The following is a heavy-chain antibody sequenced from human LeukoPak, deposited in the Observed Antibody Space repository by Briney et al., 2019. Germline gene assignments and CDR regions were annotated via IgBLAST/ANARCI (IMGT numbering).Heavy chain of an antibody. CDR3: AKSGSSPPYYYYGMDV. CDR2: MSFDGSNE. D-gene: IGHD6-13*01. Sequence: HPGRSLRLSCAASGFSFSSYGMHWVRQAPGKGLEWVAVMSFDGSNEYYADSVKGRFTISRDNSKNSLYLHMNSLRAEDTAVYYCAKSGSSPPYYYYGMDVWGQGTTVTVSS. J-gene: IGHJ6*02. CDR1: GFSFSSYG. V-gene: IGHV3-30*18.